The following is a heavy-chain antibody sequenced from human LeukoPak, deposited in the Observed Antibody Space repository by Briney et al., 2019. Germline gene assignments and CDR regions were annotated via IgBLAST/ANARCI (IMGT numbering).Heavy chain of an antibody. CDR2: ISAYNGNT. CDR3: ARVWADYYDSSGYKTFDY. J-gene: IGHJ4*02. D-gene: IGHD3-22*01. Sequence: ASVKVSCKASGYTFTSYGISWVRQAPGQGLEWMGWISAYNGNTNYAQKLQGRVTMTTDTSTSTAYMELRSLRSDDTAVYYCARVWADYYDSSGYKTFDYWGQGTLVTVFS. CDR1: GYTFTSYG. V-gene: IGHV1-18*01.